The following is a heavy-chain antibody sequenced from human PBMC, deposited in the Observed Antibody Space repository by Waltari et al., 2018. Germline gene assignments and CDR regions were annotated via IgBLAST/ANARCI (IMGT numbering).Heavy chain of an antibody. CDR3: AKGPAARTNWFDP. V-gene: IGHV3-23*01. CDR2: ISGSGSKI. J-gene: IGHJ5*02. D-gene: IGHD2-2*01. CDR1: GFIFSSYD. Sequence: EVQLLESGGGLVQPGGSLRLSCAASGFIFSSYDMSWVRQAPGKGLELVSGISGSGSKIHYADSGRGRFTIARDNSKNTVYLQMNSLRAEDTAVYYCAKGPAARTNWFDPWGQGTLVTVSS.